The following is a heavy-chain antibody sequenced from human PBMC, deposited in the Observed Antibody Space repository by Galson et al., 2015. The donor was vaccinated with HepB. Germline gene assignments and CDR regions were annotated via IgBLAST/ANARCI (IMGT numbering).Heavy chain of an antibody. CDR2: IKEDGSEK. V-gene: IGHV3-7*01. J-gene: IGHJ5*02. D-gene: IGHD1-14*01. CDR1: GFTFSKHW. Sequence: SLRLSCAASGFTFSKHWMSWVRQAPGKGLEWVANIKEDGSEKYYVDSVKGRFTISRDNAKNSLDLQMNSLRAEDTAVYYCARDDRGNWFDPWGQGTLVTVSS. CDR3: ARDDRGNWFDP.